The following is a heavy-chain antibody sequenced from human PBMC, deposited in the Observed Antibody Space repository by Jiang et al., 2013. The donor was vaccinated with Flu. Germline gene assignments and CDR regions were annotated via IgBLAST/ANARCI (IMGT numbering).Heavy chain of an antibody. Sequence: GVVQPGRSLRLSCAASGFSFSSYWMSWVRQAPGKGLEWVANIKQDGSERYYVDSVKGRITISRDNAKNSLYLQMNSLRGEDTAVYYCARDRVGGLDYWGQGTLVTVSS. CDR1: GFSFSSYW. CDR2: IKQDGSER. CDR3: ARDRVGGLDY. J-gene: IGHJ4*02. D-gene: IGHD3-10*01. V-gene: IGHV3-7*03.